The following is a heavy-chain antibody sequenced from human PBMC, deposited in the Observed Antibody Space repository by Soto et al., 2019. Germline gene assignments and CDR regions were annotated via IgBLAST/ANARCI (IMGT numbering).Heavy chain of an antibody. CDR3: ARDNRGLYSWNPGWFDP. J-gene: IGHJ5*02. CDR2: ISAYNGNT. Sequence: ASVKVSCKASGYTFTSYGISWVRQAPGQGLEWMGWISAYNGNTNYAQKLQGRVTMTTDTSTSTAYMELRSLRSDDTAVYYCARDNRGLYSWNPGWFDPWGQGTLVTVS. V-gene: IGHV1-18*01. D-gene: IGHD1-20*01. CDR1: GYTFTSYG.